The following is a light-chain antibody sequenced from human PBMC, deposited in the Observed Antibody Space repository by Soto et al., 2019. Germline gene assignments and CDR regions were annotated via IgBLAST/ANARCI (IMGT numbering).Light chain of an antibody. CDR2: HAS. V-gene: IGKV3-20*01. CDR3: HQYASSPLT. J-gene: IGKJ4*01. CDR1: QSVGNNF. Sequence: EIVLTQSPGTLSLSPGERAALSCRASQSVGNNFLGWYQQKPGQSPRLLIYHASNRATGIPDRFSGTASGTDFTLTISRLEPEDFEVYYCHQYASSPLTFGGGTKVEIK.